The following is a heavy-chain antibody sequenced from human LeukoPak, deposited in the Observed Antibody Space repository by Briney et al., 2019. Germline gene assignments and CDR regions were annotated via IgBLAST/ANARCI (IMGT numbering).Heavy chain of an antibody. Sequence: GRSLRLSCAASGFTFSTYVIHWVRQAPGKGLEWVALIWHDGSNKYYGDSVKDRFSISRDNSKNTLYLQMDSLRDEDTAVYYCARDRGYTYGHPLDYWGQGTLVTVSS. D-gene: IGHD5-18*01. J-gene: IGHJ4*02. CDR2: IWHDGSNK. V-gene: IGHV3-33*01. CDR1: GFTFSTYV. CDR3: ARDRGYTYGHPLDY.